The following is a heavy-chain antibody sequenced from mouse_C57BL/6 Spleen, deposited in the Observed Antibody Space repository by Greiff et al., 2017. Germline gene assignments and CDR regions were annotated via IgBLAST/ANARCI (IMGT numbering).Heavy chain of an antibody. CDR3: ARWYLHYFDY. Sequence: EVKLVESGGGLVQPGGSLKLSCAASGFTFSDYYMYWVRQTPEKRLEWVAYISNGGGSTYSPDTVKGRFTISRDNAKNTLYLQMSRLKSEDTAMYYCARWYLHYFDYWGQGTTLTVSS. CDR1: GFTFSDYY. D-gene: IGHD1-3*01. V-gene: IGHV5-12*01. J-gene: IGHJ2*01. CDR2: ISNGGGST.